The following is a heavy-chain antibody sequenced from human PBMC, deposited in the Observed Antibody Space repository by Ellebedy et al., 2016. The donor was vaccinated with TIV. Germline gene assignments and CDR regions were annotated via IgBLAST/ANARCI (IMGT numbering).Heavy chain of an antibody. CDR1: GFTFSSYA. Sequence: GGSLRLSCAASGFTFSSYAMHWVRQAPGKGLEWVAVISYDGSNKYYADSVKGRFTISRDNSKNTLYLQMNSLRAEDTAVYYCARWGAAPGAFDIWGQGTMVTVSS. CDR2: ISYDGSNK. CDR3: ARWGAAPGAFDI. J-gene: IGHJ3*02. V-gene: IGHV3-30-3*01. D-gene: IGHD3-16*01.